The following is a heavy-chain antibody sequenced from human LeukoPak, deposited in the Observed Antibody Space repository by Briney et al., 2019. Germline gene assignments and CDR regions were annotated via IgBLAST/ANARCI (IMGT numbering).Heavy chain of an antibody. D-gene: IGHD6-13*01. V-gene: IGHV5-51*01. CDR1: GYYFTSYW. CDR3: ARRYSSSWTNQYNWFDP. J-gene: IGHJ5*02. Sequence: GGSLQISCKGSGYYFTSYWIGWARPMPGKGLEWMGIIYPGDSDTRYSPSFQGQVTISDDKSISTAYLQWSSLKASDTAMYYCARRYSSSWTNQYNWFDPWGQGTLVTVSS. CDR2: IYPGDSDT.